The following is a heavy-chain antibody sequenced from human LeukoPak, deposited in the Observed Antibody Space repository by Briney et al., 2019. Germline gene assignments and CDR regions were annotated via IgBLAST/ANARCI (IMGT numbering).Heavy chain of an antibody. D-gene: IGHD3-10*01. CDR3: TTLTMVRGVIKGNWFDP. CDR2: LKSKTAGGKS. Sequence: GGSLRLSCAASGFTFNNARLIWVPHAPGKGVVWFVRLKSKTAGGKSDYAAPVKGRFTISRDDSKNTLYLQMNSLKTEDRAVYYFTTLTMVRGVIKGNWFDPWGQGTLVTVSS. J-gene: IGHJ5*02. V-gene: IGHV3-15*01. CDR1: GFTFNNAR.